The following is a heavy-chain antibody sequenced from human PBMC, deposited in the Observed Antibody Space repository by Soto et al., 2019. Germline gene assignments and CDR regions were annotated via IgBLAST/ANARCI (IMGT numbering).Heavy chain of an antibody. CDR1: GYTFTSYG. CDR3: ARDVTVTTGAYYYYMDV. J-gene: IGHJ6*03. Sequence: QVQLVQSGAEVKKPGASVKVSCKASGYTFTSYGISWVRQAPGQVLEWMGWISAYNGNTNYAQKLQGRVTMTTDTSTSTAYMELRSLRSDDTAVYYCARDVTVTTGAYYYYMDVWGKGTTVTVSS. D-gene: IGHD4-17*01. V-gene: IGHV1-18*01. CDR2: ISAYNGNT.